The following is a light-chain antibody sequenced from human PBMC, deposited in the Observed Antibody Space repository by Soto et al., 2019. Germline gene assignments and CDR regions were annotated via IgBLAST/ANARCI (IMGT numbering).Light chain of an antibody. Sequence: EIVMTQSPATLSVSPGERASLSYRASQSVGNDLSWYQHKPGQAPRLLTHGASNRATGIPARFSGAGSGTEFTLTISSLQSEDFGVYYCQQYNKWPQTFGQGTRLEIK. CDR3: QQYNKWPQT. V-gene: IGKV3-15*01. J-gene: IGKJ5*01. CDR1: QSVGND. CDR2: GAS.